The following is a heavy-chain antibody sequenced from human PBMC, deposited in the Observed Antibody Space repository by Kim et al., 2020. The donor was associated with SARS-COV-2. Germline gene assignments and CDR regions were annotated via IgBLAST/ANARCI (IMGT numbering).Heavy chain of an antibody. D-gene: IGHD5-12*01. CDR1: GYSFTSYW. Sequence: GESLKISCKGSGYSFTSYWISWVRQMPGKGLEWMGRIDPSDSYTNYSPSFQGHVTISADKSISTAYLQWSSLKASDTAMYYCARLEIVATIWVLYGMDVWGQGTTVTVSS. J-gene: IGHJ6*02. V-gene: IGHV5-10-1*01. CDR3: ARLEIVATIWVLYGMDV. CDR2: IDPSDSYT.